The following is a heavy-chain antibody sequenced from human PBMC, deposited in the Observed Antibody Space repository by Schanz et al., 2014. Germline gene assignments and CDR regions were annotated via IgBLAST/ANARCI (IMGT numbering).Heavy chain of an antibody. V-gene: IGHV3-11*01. CDR1: GFTFADYY. CDR3: ARYGFRKFGVVYGLAV. Sequence: QVQLSESGGGLFKPGGSLRLSCAGSGFTFADYYMTWIRQAPGKGLEWIPYVSSYDTTVSYADSVKGRFTISRDHAKTSVYLQMNSLRVEDTAVYYCARYGFRKFGVVYGLAVWGQGTTVTVS. J-gene: IGHJ6*02. D-gene: IGHD3-3*01. CDR2: VSSYDTTV.